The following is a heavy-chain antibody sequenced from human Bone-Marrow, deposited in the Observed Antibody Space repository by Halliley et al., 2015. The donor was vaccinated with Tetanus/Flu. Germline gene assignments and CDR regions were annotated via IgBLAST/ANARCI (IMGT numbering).Heavy chain of an antibody. V-gene: IGHV5-51*01. D-gene: IGHD1-26*01. J-gene: IGHJ4*02. CDR3: ARRRGVGDTDLDY. CDR1: GYIFSDYW. Sequence: QLVQSGAEVKKPGESLKISCKGFGYIFSDYWIGWVRQMPGKGLEWMGIVYPDDSDTRYSPSFQGQVTISADKSISTAYLQWSSLKATDSAMYYCARRRGVGDTDLDYWGQGALVPVST. CDR2: VYPDDSDT.